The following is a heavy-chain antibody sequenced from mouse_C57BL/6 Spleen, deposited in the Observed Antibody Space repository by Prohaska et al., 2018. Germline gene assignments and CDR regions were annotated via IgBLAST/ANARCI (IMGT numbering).Heavy chain of an antibody. D-gene: IGHD2-2*01. J-gene: IGHJ3*01. CDR1: GFTFSDYG. V-gene: IGHV5-17*01. Sequence: LKLSCAASGFTFSDYGMHWVRQAPEKGLEWVAYISSGSSTIYYADTVKGRFTISRDNAKNTLFLQMTSLRSEDTAMYYWARGYMGWFAYWGQGTLVTVSA. CDR3: ARGYMGWFAY. CDR2: ISSGSSTI.